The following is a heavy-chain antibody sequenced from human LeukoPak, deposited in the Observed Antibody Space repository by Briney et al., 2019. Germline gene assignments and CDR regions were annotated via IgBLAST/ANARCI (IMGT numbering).Heavy chain of an antibody. CDR3: AKDNSRGDAFDI. Sequence: PGGSLRLSCAASGFTFSSYGMHWVRQAPGKGLEWVAVISYDGSNKYYADSVKGRFTISRDNSKNTLYLQMNSLRAEDTAVYYCAKDNSRGDAFDIWGQGTMVTVSS. CDR2: ISYDGSNK. J-gene: IGHJ3*02. V-gene: IGHV3-30*18. CDR1: GFTFSSYG.